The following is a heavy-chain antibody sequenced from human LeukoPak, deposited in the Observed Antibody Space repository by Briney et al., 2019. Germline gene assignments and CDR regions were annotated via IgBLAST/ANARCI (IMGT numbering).Heavy chain of an antibody. Sequence: SETLSLTCAVYGGSFSGYYWSWIRQPPGKGLEWIEEINHSGSTNYNPSLKSRVTISVDTSKNQFSLKLSSVTAADTAVYYCARGFSSGWYLARDWGQGTLVTVSS. J-gene: IGHJ4*02. CDR2: INHSGST. D-gene: IGHD6-19*01. V-gene: IGHV4-34*01. CDR3: ARGFSSGWYLARD. CDR1: GGSFSGYY.